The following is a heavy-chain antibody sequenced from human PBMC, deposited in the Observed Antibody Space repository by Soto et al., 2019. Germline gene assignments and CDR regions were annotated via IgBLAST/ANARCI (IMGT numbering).Heavy chain of an antibody. J-gene: IGHJ4*02. CDR1: GFTFSSYA. D-gene: IGHD2-2*01. V-gene: IGHV3-23*01. CDR3: AKMACSSTSCKGGYFDY. CDR2: ISGSGGST. Sequence: EVQLLESGGGLVQPGGSLRLSCAASGFTFSSYAMSWVRQAPGKGLEWVSAISGSGGSTYYADSVEGRFTISRDNSKNTLYLQMNSLRAEDTAVYYCAKMACSSTSCKGGYFDYWGQGTLVTVSS.